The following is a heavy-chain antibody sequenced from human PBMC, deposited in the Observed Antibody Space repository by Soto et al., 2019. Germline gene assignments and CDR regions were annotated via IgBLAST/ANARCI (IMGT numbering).Heavy chain of an antibody. V-gene: IGHV4-34*01. J-gene: IGHJ4*02. CDR3: ARGDDNYGLVY. CDR1: GWSFSGYY. CDR2: INHRGST. D-gene: IGHD5-18*01. Sequence: PSETLSLTCAVYGWSFSGYYWSWIRQPPGKGLEWIGEINHRGSTKYNLSLKSRVTISVDTSKNQFSLKVNSVTAADTAVYFCARGDDNYGLVYWGQGTLVTVSS.